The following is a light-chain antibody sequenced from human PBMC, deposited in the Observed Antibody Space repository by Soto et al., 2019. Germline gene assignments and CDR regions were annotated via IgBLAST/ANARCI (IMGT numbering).Light chain of an antibody. J-gene: IGLJ1*01. Sequence: QSALTQPASVSGSLGQSITISCTGTISDLGGYNYVSWYQQHPGKAPRLMIYEVSNRPSGVSNRFSGSKSGNTASLTISGLQAEDEADYYCSSYTGSSTLVFGTGTKVTVL. CDR3: SSYTGSSTLV. CDR1: ISDLGGYNY. V-gene: IGLV2-14*01. CDR2: EVS.